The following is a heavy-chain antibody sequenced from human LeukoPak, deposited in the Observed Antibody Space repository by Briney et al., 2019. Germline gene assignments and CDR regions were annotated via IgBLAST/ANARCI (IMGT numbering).Heavy chain of an antibody. CDR3: ARAISSWYFYYYYMDV. CDR1: VGSFRGYH. Sequence: NPSETLSLTCAVYVGSFRGYHWSWIRQPPGRGREWLGEINHSGSTNYNPSLKIRITISVDTSKTQFSLKLSSVPAADTAVYYCARAISSWYFYYYYMDVWGKGTTVTVSS. CDR2: INHSGST. J-gene: IGHJ6*03. D-gene: IGHD6-13*01. V-gene: IGHV4-34*01.